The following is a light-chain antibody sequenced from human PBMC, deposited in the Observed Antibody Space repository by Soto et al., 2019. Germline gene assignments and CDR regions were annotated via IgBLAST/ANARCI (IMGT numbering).Light chain of an antibody. CDR1: RSNVGSTV. J-gene: IGLJ2*01. CDR2: SNS. CDR3: AAWDDTLNGPI. V-gene: IGLV1-44*01. Sequence: QSVLTQPPSASGTPGQRVTISCSGSRSNVGSTVVNWYQQLPGTAPKLLIYSNSQRPSGVPDRFSGSKSGTSASLAISGLQSEDEADDYCAAWDDTLNGPIFGGGTKLTVL.